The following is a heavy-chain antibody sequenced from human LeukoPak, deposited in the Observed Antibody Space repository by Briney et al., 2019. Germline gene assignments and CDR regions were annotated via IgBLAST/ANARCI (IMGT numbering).Heavy chain of an antibody. D-gene: IGHD5-18*01. J-gene: IGHJ4*02. V-gene: IGHV3-21*01. CDR3: ARDGGQLWARYYYFDY. Sequence: GGSLRLSCAASGFSFSDYNMNWVRQAPGKGLEWVSSISSSSSYIYYADSVKGRFTISRDNAKNSLYLQMNSLRAEDTAVYYCARDGGQLWARYYYFDYWGQGTLVTVSS. CDR2: ISSSSSYI. CDR1: GFSFSDYN.